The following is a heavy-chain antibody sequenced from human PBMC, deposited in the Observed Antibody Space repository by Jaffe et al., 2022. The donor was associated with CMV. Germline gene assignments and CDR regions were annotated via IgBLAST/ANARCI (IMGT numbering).Heavy chain of an antibody. CDR2: IWYDGSNK. CDR3: ARNGDYYDRRDAFDI. J-gene: IGHJ3*02. Sequence: QVQLVESGGGVVQPGRSLRLSCAASGFTFSSYGMHWVRQAPGKGLEWVAVIWYDGSNKYYADSVKGRFTISRDNSKNTLYLQMNSLRAEDTAVYYCARNGDYYDRRDAFDIWGQGTMVTVSS. D-gene: IGHD3-22*01. V-gene: IGHV3-33*08. CDR1: GFTFSSYG.